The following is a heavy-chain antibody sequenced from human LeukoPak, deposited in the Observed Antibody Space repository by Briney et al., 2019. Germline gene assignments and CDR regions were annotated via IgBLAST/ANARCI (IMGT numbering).Heavy chain of an antibody. D-gene: IGHD6-13*01. CDR2: IKQDGSEK. CDR1: GFTFSSYW. J-gene: IGHJ6*03. Sequence: PGGSLRLSCAASGFTFSSYWMSWVRQAPGKGLEWVANIKQDGSEKYYVDSVKGRFTISRDNAKYSLYLQMNSLRAEDTAVYYCARLSSSWSPSTFYYYYYMDVWGKGTTVTVSS. CDR3: ARLSSSWSPSTFYYYYYMDV. V-gene: IGHV3-7*01.